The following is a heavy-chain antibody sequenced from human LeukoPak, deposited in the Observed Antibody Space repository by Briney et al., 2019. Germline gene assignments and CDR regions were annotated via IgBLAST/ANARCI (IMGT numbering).Heavy chain of an antibody. J-gene: IGHJ5*02. CDR2: MNPNSGST. V-gene: IGHV1-8*02. Sequence: ASVKVSCKASGYIFTNYYMHWVRQAPGQGLEWMGWMNPNSGSTGYAQKFQGRVTMTRNTSISTAYMELTSLRSEDTAVYYCARTYSSAWYGDWFDPWGQGTLVTVSS. CDR1: GYIFTNYY. D-gene: IGHD6-19*01. CDR3: ARTYSSAWYGDWFDP.